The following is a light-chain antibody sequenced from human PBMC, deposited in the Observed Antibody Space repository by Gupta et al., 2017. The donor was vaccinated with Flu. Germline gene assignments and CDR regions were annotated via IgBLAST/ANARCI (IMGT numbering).Light chain of an antibody. CDR3: AAWDDSLNGRV. CDR1: SSNIGSNT. Sequence: QSVLTQPPSASGPPGQRVPISCSGSSSNIGSNTVNWYQQLPGTAPKLLIYSNNQRPSGVPDRFSGSKSGTSASLAISGRQAEDEADYYCAAWDDSLNGRVFGGGTKLTVL. J-gene: IGLJ3*02. V-gene: IGLV1-44*01. CDR2: SNN.